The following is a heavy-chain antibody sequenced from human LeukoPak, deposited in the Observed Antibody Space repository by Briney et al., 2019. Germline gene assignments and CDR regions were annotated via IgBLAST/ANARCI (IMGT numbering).Heavy chain of an antibody. J-gene: IGHJ3*02. V-gene: IGHV4-59*01. Sequence: SETLSLTCTVSGGSISRSYWSWIRQPPGKGLEWIGYIYYSGSTNDNPSLKSRVTISVDTSKNQFSLKLSSVTAADTAVYYCARVGIAVAGTLAFDIWGQGTMVTVSS. CDR2: IYYSGST. D-gene: IGHD6-19*01. CDR1: GGSISRSY. CDR3: ARVGIAVAGTLAFDI.